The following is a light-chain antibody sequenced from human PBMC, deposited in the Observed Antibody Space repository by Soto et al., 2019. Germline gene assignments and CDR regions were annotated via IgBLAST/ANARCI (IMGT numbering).Light chain of an antibody. J-gene: IGKJ2*01. CDR1: QSISSSY. CDR2: GAS. CDR3: QQYGGSPYT. V-gene: IGKV3-20*01. Sequence: EIVLTQSPGTLPLSPGERATLSCRASQSISSSYLAWYQQKPGQAPRLLIYGASSRATGIPDRFSGGGSGTDFTLTISRLEPEDFAVYYCQQYGGSPYTFGQGTKLEIK.